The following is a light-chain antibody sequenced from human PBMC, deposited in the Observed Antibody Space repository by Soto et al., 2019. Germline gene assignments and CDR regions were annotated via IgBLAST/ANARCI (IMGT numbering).Light chain of an antibody. Sequence: QMTHAPSSLSPAVGDRVTITCRASQAIGTDLGWYHQKPGQAPELLIHDASSVKSGVPSRFSGSGSGTEFTLTISCLQTDDFATYYYPQYNSYTLSFGGGTKVAIK. V-gene: IGKV1-17*01. J-gene: IGKJ4*01. CDR3: PQYNSYTLS. CDR2: DAS. CDR1: QAIGTD.